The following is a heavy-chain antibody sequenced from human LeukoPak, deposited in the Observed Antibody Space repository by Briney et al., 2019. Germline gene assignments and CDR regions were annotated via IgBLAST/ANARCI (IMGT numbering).Heavy chain of an antibody. D-gene: IGHD4-17*01. V-gene: IGHV6-1*01. CDR1: GDSVSSNSAA. Sequence: SQTLSLTCAISGDSVSSNSAAWNWIRLSPSRGLEWLGRTYYRSKWYNDYAVSVKSRITINPDTSKNQFSLQLNSVTPEDTAVYYCARARMDYGDYYYYGMDVWGQGTTVTVSS. CDR3: ARARMDYGDYYYYGMDV. J-gene: IGHJ6*02. CDR2: TYYRSKWYN.